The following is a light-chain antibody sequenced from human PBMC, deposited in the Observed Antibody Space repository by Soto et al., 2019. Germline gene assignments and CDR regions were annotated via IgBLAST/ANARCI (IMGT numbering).Light chain of an antibody. CDR2: EVS. Sequence: QSVLTQPASVSGSPGQSITISCTGTTTDIGNYNLVSWYQLVPGKAPKFIIFEVSKRPSGVSDRFSGSKSGNTASLTIFGLQADDEADYYCCSYAGTVAYVFGTGTKVTVL. V-gene: IGLV2-23*02. CDR3: CSYAGTVAYV. J-gene: IGLJ1*01. CDR1: TTDIGNYNL.